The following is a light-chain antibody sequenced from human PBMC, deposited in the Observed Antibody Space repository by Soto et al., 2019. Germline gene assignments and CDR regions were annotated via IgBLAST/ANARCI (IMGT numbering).Light chain of an antibody. J-gene: IGLJ2*01. CDR3: CSYAGSVL. CDR2: EVR. CDR1: MRDVGAYNL. V-gene: IGLV2-23*02. Sequence: QSALTQPASVSGSPGQSITISCAGTMRDVGAYNLVSWYQQHPGRAPQLIIYEVRNRPSGISFRFSGSKSGNTASLTISGLQAEDEADYYCCSYAGSVLFGGGTKLTVL.